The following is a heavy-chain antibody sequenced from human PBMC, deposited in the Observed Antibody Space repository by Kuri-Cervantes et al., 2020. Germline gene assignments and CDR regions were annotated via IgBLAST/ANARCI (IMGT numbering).Heavy chain of an antibody. CDR3: AREMTTVTTTLDY. V-gene: IGHV4-34*01. CDR1: GGSFSGYY. CDR2: INHSGST. D-gene: IGHD4-17*01. J-gene: IGHJ4*02. Sequence: SETLSLTCAAYGGSFSGYYWSWIRQPPGKGLEWIGEINHSGSTNYNPSLKSRVTISVDTSKNQFSLKLSSVTAADTAVYYCAREMTTVTTTLDYWGQGTLVTVSS.